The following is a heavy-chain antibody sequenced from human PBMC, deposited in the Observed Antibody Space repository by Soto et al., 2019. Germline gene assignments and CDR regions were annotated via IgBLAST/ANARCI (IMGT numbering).Heavy chain of an antibody. J-gene: IGHJ2*01. CDR3: ASVACSGGRCYSYWYFDL. CDR2: INPNSGGT. CDR1: GYTCTGYY. Sequence: GGSVKVSSKASGYTCTGYYMHWVRQAPGQGLEWMGWINPNSGGTNYAQKFQGRDTMTRDTSTSTAYMELSRLRSDATAVYSCASVACSGGRCYSYWYFDLWGRGTLVPVS. D-gene: IGHD2-15*01. V-gene: IGHV1-2*02.